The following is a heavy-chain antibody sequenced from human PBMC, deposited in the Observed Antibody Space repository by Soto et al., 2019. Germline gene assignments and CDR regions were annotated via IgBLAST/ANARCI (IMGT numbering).Heavy chain of an antibody. CDR2: IIPISGAV. D-gene: IGHD4-17*01. V-gene: IGHV1-69*01. J-gene: IGHJ5*02. CDR1: GGTFTNYA. Sequence: QVQLVQSGAEVKKPGSSVKVSCKASGGTFTNYAINWVRQAPGQGLEWMGGIIPISGAVNYAQKFQGRVTSTADESTSTVYMALSSLRSENTAVYYCARTTTAYNWFELWGQGTLVTVSS. CDR3: ARTTTAYNWFEL.